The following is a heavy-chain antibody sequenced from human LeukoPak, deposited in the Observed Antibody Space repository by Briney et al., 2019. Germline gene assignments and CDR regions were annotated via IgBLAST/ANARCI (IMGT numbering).Heavy chain of an antibody. CDR3: ARDRYDYVWGSYRDY. CDR1: GFTFSSYW. V-gene: IGHV3-21*04. J-gene: IGHJ4*02. Sequence: PGGSLRLSCVASGFTFSSYWMHWVRQTPGKGLEWVSAISDNGGSTYYADSVKGRFTISRDNAKNSLCLQMNSLRAEDTAVYYCARDRYDYVWGSYRDYWGQGTLVTVSS. CDR2: ISDNGGST. D-gene: IGHD3-16*02.